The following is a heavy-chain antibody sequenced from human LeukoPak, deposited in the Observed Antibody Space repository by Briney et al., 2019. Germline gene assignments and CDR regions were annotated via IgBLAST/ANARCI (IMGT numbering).Heavy chain of an antibody. D-gene: IGHD5-18*01. CDR3: ARGPNSYDFYYYMDV. CDR2: IYYSGST. CDR1: GGSISSSSYY. V-gene: IGHV4-39*07. Sequence: PSETLSLTCTVSGGSISSSSYYWGWIRQPPGKGLEWIGSIYYSGSTYYNPSLKSRVTISVDTSKNQFSLKLSSVTAADTAVYYCARGPNSYDFYYYMDVWGKGTTVTVSS. J-gene: IGHJ6*03.